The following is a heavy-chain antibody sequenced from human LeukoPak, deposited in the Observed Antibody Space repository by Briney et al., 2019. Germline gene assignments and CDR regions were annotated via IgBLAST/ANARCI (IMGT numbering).Heavy chain of an antibody. CDR1: GFTFSSYA. J-gene: IGHJ4*02. CDR2: ISGSGGST. CDR3: AKGSGSSGYLPLDY. V-gene: IGHV3-23*01. Sequence: GGSLRLSCAASGFTFSSYAMSWVRQAPGKGLEWVSAISGSGGSTYYADSVKGRFTISRDSSKNTLYLQMNSLRAEDTAVYYCAKGSGSSGYLPLDYWGQGTLVTVSS. D-gene: IGHD3-22*01.